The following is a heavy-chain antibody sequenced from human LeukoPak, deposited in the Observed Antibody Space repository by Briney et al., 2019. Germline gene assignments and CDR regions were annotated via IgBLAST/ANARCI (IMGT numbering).Heavy chain of an antibody. V-gene: IGHV3-23*01. Sequence: AGGSLRLSCAASGFTFSSYAMSWVRQAPGKGLEWVSAISGSGGSTYYADSVKGRFTISRDNSKNTLYLQMNSLRAEDTAVYYCAKDGSGSYYVFIGYWGQGTLVTVSS. D-gene: IGHD1-26*01. CDR1: GFTFSSYA. CDR3: AKDGSGSYYVFIGY. J-gene: IGHJ4*02. CDR2: ISGSGGST.